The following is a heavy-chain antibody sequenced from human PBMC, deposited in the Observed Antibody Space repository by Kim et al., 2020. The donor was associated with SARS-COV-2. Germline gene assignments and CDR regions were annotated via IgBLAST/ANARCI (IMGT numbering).Heavy chain of an antibody. Sequence: STSYNSSLQRRVTIHVDTYKNQFSLKLSSVSAADTAMYYCARHHARSFDYWGQGTLVTVSS. CDR2: ST. D-gene: IGHD2-8*01. J-gene: IGHJ4*02. CDR3: ARHHARSFDY. V-gene: IGHV4-59*08.